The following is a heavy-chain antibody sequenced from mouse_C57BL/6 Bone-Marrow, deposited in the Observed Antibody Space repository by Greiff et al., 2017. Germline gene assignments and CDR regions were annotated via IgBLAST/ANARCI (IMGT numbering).Heavy chain of an antibody. V-gene: IGHV1-81*01. Sequence: QVQLQQSGAELARPGASVKLSCKASGYTFTSYGISWVKQRTGQGLEWIGEIYPRSGNTYYNEKFKGKATLTADKSSSTAYMGLRSLTSEDSAVYFCAGGGSSSHFDYWGQGTTLTVSS. CDR2: IYPRSGNT. J-gene: IGHJ2*01. CDR3: AGGGSSSHFDY. CDR1: GYTFTSYG. D-gene: IGHD1-1*01.